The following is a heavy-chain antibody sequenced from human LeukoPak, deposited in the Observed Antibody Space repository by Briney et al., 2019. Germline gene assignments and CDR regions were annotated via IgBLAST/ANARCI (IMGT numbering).Heavy chain of an antibody. V-gene: IGHV3-30*15. CDR3: ARDRGKLRYFDL. D-gene: IGHD3-9*01. CDR2: MSLDGSSI. J-gene: IGHJ4*02. Sequence: GRSLRPSCVASGFAFNTQAMHWVRQAPGKRLEWLAVMSLDGSSIYYADSVKGRFTISRDNSKNTLYLQMSSLRVEDTAVYYCARDRGKLRYFDLWGQGTLLTVSS. CDR1: GFAFNTQA.